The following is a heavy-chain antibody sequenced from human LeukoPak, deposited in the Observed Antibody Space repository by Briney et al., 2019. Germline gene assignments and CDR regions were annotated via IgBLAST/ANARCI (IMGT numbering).Heavy chain of an antibody. D-gene: IGHD5-12*01. Sequence: GESLKISCQASGYTFSTSWIGWVRQMPGKGLEWMGIIYPSDSDTRYSPSFQGQVTISADKSINTAYLQWNSLKASDTAMYYCARVGYSGYGSASWGQGTLVTVSS. CDR3: ARVGYSGYGSAS. CDR1: GYTFSTSW. V-gene: IGHV5-51*01. CDR2: IYPSDSDT. J-gene: IGHJ5*02.